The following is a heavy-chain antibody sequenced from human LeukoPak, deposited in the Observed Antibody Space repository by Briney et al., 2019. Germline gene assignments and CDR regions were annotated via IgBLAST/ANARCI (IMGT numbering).Heavy chain of an antibody. CDR2: ISYSSSFT. CDR3: ARGRLEAAGNFDD. Sequence: GGSLRLTCAASGFTFSDYYMSWIRQAPGKGLEWVSYISYSSSFTSYADSVKGRFTISRDNAKNSLYLQMNSLRAEDTAVYYCARGRLEAAGNFDDWGQGTLVTVSS. V-gene: IGHV3-11*05. CDR1: GFTFSDYY. D-gene: IGHD6-13*01. J-gene: IGHJ4*02.